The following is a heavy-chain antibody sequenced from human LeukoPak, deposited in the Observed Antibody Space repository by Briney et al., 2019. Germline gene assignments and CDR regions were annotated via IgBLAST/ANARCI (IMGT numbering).Heavy chain of an antibody. CDR3: AKDQWSFSYFDY. J-gene: IGHJ4*02. V-gene: IGHV3-23*01. CDR2: IFLSGGEI. Sequence: PGGSLRLSCAASGFTFSTFAMIWVRQPPGKGLEWVSSIFLSGGEIHYADSVRGRFTISRANSKSTLSLQMNSLRAEDTAIYYCAKDQWSFSYFDYWGQGTLVTVSS. CDR1: GFTFSTFA. D-gene: IGHD1-26*01.